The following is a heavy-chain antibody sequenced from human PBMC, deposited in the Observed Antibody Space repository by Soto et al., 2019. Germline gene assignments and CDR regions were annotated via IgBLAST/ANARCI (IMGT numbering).Heavy chain of an antibody. CDR3: ARHNGPLYVGYYYDMDV. CDR2: IYYSEYT. D-gene: IGHD3-16*01. Sequence: QLQLQESGPGLVKPSETLSLTCTVSGGSISSSSYYWGWIRQPPGKGLEWIGSIYYSEYTYYNPSLKSRVTISVYTSKNQFSLKLSSVTAADTAVYYCARHNGPLYVGYYYDMDVWGQGTTVTVSS. V-gene: IGHV4-39*01. J-gene: IGHJ6*02. CDR1: GGSISSSSYY.